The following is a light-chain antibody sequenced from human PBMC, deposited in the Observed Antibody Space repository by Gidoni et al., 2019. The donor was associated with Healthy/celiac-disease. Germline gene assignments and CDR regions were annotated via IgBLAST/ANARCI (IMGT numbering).Light chain of an antibody. CDR3: QQYGSSPCT. Sequence: EKVLTKSTGPRSLSPGERAPLSCRASQSVSSSYLAWYQQKPGQAPRLLIYGASSRATGIPDRFSGSGSGTDFTLTISRLEPEDFAVYYCQQYGSSPCTFGQGTKVEIK. J-gene: IGKJ1*01. V-gene: IGKV3-20*01. CDR2: GAS. CDR1: QSVSSSY.